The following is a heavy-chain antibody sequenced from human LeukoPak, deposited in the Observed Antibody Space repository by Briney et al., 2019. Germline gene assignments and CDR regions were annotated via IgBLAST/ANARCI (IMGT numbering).Heavy chain of an antibody. J-gene: IGHJ4*02. CDR3: ARVRLADERAWAY. Sequence: ASVKVSCKASGYTFSDFYIHWVRQAPGQGLEYVGWITPKSGDTYSPQRFQGRVTMTRDASISTAYMELSSLRSDDAAVYFCARVRLADERAWAYWGQGTLVTVSS. V-gene: IGHV1-2*02. CDR2: ITPKSGDT. D-gene: IGHD3-3*02. CDR1: GYTFSDFY.